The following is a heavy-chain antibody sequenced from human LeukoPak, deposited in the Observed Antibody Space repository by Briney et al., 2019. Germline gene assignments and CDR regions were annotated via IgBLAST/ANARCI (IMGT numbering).Heavy chain of an antibody. J-gene: IGHJ4*02. Sequence: GASVKVSCKASGGTFSSYAISWVRQAPGQGLEWMGGIIPIFGTANYAQKFQGRVTITADESTSTAYMELSSLRSEDTAVYYCATAPRGLVLSGIVYWGQGTLVTVSS. CDR3: ATAPRGLVLSGIVY. D-gene: IGHD6-19*01. V-gene: IGHV1-69*13. CDR2: IIPIFGTA. CDR1: GGTFSSYA.